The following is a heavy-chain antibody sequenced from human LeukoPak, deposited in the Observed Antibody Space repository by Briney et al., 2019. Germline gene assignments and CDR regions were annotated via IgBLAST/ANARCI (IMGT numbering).Heavy chain of an antibody. D-gene: IGHD6-19*01. CDR1: LYTFTSYA. V-gene: IGHV7-4-1*02. CDR2: INTNTGGP. J-gene: IGHJ6*03. CDR3: ASEDPDSRGQGRIVSYYYYYMDV. Sequence: AAVKFTYKTSLYTFTSYARKWLRHAPCQGRDCMRCINTNTGGPTYVQGFTGRFVFSLDTSVSTAYLQISSLKAEDTAVYYCASEDPDSRGQGRIVSYYYYYMDVWGKGTTVTVSS.